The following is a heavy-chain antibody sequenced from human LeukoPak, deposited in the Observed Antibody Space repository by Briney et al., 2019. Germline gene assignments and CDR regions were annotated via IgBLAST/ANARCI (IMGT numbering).Heavy chain of an antibody. CDR3: ARGLNTSPGVDY. Sequence: GGSLRLSCSASGFIFSTYWMNWVRQAPGKGLEWVANIKEDGSEKDYAASVKGRFTISRDNAKNSVFLQMNSLRDEDTAVYYCARGLNTSPGVDYWGQGTLVTVSS. D-gene: IGHD1/OR15-1a*01. J-gene: IGHJ4*02. CDR1: GFIFSTYW. CDR2: IKEDGSEK. V-gene: IGHV3-7*01.